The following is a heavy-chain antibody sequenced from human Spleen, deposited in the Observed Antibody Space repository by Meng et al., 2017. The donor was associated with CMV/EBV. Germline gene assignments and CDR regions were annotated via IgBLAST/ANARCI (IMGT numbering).Heavy chain of an antibody. V-gene: IGHV4-34*01. CDR2: INHSGST. J-gene: IGHJ4*02. CDR1: GGSFSGYY. CDR3: ARDRGTVPLDY. D-gene: IGHD1-1*01. Sequence: LTCSVYGGSFSGYYWTWIRQPPGKGLEWMGEINHSGSTNYNPSLKSRVTISLDTSKNQFSLKLNSVTAADTAVYYCARDRGTVPLDYWGQGTLVTVSS.